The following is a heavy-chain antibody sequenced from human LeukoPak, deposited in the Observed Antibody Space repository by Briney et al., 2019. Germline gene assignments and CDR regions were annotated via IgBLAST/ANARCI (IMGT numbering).Heavy chain of an antibody. CDR3: ARDRAGIQRWFDP. J-gene: IGHJ5*02. CDR2: IIPIFGTA. CDR1: GYTFTGYY. V-gene: IGHV1-69*13. Sequence: SVKVSCKASGYTFTGYYMHWVRQAPGQGLEWMGGIIPIFGTANYAQKFQGRVTITADESTSTAYMELSSLRSEDTAVYYCARDRAGIQRWFDPWGQGTLVTVSS. D-gene: IGHD5-18*01.